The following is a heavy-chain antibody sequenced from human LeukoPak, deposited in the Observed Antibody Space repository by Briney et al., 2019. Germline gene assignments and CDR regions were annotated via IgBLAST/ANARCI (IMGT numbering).Heavy chain of an antibody. CDR3: ARRGIYSGSHYRFDY. D-gene: IGHD1-26*01. V-gene: IGHV4-39*01. Sequence: SETLSLTCTVAGGSISSSSYYWGWIRQPPGKGLEWIGSIYYSGSTYYNPSLKSRVTISVDTSKNQFSLKLSSVTAADTAVYYCARRGIYSGSHYRFDYWGQGTLVTVSS. CDR2: IYYSGST. J-gene: IGHJ4*02. CDR1: GGSISSSSYY.